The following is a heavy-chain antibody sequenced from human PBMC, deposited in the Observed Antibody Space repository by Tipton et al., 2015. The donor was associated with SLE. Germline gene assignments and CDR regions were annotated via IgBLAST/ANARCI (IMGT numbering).Heavy chain of an antibody. CDR1: GGSISSGGYY. V-gene: IGHV4-31*03. Sequence: TLSLTGTVSGGSISSGGYYWSWIRQHPGKGLEWIGYIYYSGSTYYNPSLKSRVTISVDTSKNQFSLKLSSVTAADTAVYYCARDRYFDYYYGMDVWGQGTTVTVSS. CDR3: ARDRYFDYYYGMDV. J-gene: IGHJ6*02. CDR2: IYYSGST. D-gene: IGHD3-9*01.